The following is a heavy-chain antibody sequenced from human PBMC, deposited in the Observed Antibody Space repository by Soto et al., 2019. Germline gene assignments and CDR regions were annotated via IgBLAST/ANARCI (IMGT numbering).Heavy chain of an antibody. J-gene: IGHJ4*01. CDR1: GGSISSYY. D-gene: IGHD2-2*02. V-gene: IGHV4-59*01. CDR3: ARYFSSTSCYTGSFDY. Sequence: PETLSLTCTVSGGSISSYYWSWIRQPPGKGLEWIGYIYYSGSTNYNPSLKSRVTISVDTSKNQFSLKLSSVTAADTAVYYCARYFSSTSCYTGSFDYWGHGTLVTVS. CDR2: IYYSGST.